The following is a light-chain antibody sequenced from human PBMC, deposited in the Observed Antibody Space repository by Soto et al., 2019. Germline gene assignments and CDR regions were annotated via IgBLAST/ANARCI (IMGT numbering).Light chain of an antibody. CDR2: GAS. CDR3: QQSRT. J-gene: IGKJ3*01. V-gene: IGKV3-20*01. CDR1: QSVSSTY. Sequence: EIVLTQSPGTLSLSPGERATLSCRASQSVSSTYLAWYQQKPGQAPRLLIYGASSRATGIPDRFSGSGSGTDFTLTISRLEPEDFAVYYCQQSRTFGPRTKVAIK.